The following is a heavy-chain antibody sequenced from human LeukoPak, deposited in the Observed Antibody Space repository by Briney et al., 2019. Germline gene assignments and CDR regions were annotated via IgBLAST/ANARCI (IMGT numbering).Heavy chain of an antibody. Sequence: GGSLRVSCAASGFTFKNYGMNWVRQAPGKGLEWVSIIGHGGDNAFYADSVKGRFTVSRDNSKNMLYSEMNSLRVEHAAVYYCAKDGLADSSLGFYIHSWGQGTLVTVSS. CDR3: AKDGLADSSLGFYIHS. CDR1: GFTFKNYG. J-gene: IGHJ4*02. V-gene: IGHV3-23*01. CDR2: IGHGGDNA. D-gene: IGHD3-22*01.